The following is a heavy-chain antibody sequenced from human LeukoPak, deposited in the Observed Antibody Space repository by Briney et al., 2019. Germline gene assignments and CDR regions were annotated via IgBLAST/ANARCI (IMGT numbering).Heavy chain of an antibody. J-gene: IGHJ4*02. CDR3: ARRSKIVATRGFDY. CDR1: GYSFSSYW. CDR2: IYPGDSDT. D-gene: IGHD5-12*01. V-gene: IGHV5-51*01. Sequence: GESLKISCKGSGYSFSSYWIAWVRQMPGKGLEWMGIIYPGDSDTTYSPSFQGQVTISADKSISTAYLQWSSLKASDTAMYYCARRSKIVATRGFDYWGQGTLVTVSS.